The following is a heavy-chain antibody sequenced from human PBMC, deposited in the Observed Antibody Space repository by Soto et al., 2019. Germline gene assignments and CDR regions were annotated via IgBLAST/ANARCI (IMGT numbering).Heavy chain of an antibody. Sequence: PSETLSLTCTVSGGSISSGDYYWSWIRQPPGKGLEWIGYIYYSGSTYYNPSLKSRVTISVDTSKNQFSLKLSSVTAADTAVYYCARVAMVYYYYGMDVWGQGTKVTVSS. CDR2: IYYSGST. D-gene: IGHD5-18*01. V-gene: IGHV4-30-4*01. CDR1: GGSISSGDYY. CDR3: ARVAMVYYYYGMDV. J-gene: IGHJ6*02.